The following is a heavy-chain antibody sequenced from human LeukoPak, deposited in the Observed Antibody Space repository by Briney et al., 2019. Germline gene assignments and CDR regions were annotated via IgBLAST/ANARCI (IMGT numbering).Heavy chain of an antibody. D-gene: IGHD6-13*01. Sequence: SETLSLTCTVSGGPINSYYWTWIRQPPGKGLEWIGYIYYSGSTSYNPSLKSRAAISVDTTKNQFSLKLNFVTAADTAVYYCVRGGGSSLWPLNYWGRGTLVTVSS. CDR1: GGPINSYY. V-gene: IGHV4-59*01. CDR2: IYYSGST. J-gene: IGHJ4*02. CDR3: VRGGGSSLWPLNY.